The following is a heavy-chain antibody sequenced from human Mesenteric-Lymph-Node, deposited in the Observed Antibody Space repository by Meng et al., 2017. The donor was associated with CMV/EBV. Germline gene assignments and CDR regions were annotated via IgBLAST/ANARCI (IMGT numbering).Heavy chain of an antibody. CDR3: ARASGYYTVDY. J-gene: IGHJ4*02. CDR1: GFTFNIYE. Sequence: GGSLRLSCVASGFTFNIYEMNWVRQAPGKGLEWVSYISSSGSSIYYADSVKGRFTISRDNAKNSLYLQMNSLRAEDTAVYYCARASGYYTVDYWGQGTLVTVSS. CDR2: ISSSGSSI. D-gene: IGHD3-3*01. V-gene: IGHV3-48*03.